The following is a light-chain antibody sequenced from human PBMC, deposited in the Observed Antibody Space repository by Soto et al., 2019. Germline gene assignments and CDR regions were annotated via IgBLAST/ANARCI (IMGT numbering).Light chain of an antibody. Sequence: QSALTQPASVSGSPGQSITISCSGTSNDVGGYDYVSWYQQHPGKAPKLVIYEVSNRPSWVSNRFSGSKSGNTASLTISGLQAEDEADYYCNSYTSSSTLVFGGGTKVTVL. J-gene: IGLJ2*01. CDR2: EVS. V-gene: IGLV2-14*01. CDR1: SNDVGGYDY. CDR3: NSYTSSSTLV.